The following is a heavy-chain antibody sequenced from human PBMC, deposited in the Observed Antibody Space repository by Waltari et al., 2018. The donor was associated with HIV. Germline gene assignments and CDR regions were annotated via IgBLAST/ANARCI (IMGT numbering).Heavy chain of an antibody. CDR1: GGSFSGYY. CDR2: ISHSGST. Sequence: QVHLQQWGAGLLKPSETLSLTCAIYGGSFSGYYWSWIRQAPEKGLGWIGEISHSGSTNDDPSLKSRVTMSRDTSKNQFSLKLSSVTAADTAVYYCARKDDYYDENRYTLLFDSWGQGTLVTVSS. CDR3: ARKDDYYDENRYTLLFDS. J-gene: IGHJ4*02. D-gene: IGHD3-16*01. V-gene: IGHV4-34*01.